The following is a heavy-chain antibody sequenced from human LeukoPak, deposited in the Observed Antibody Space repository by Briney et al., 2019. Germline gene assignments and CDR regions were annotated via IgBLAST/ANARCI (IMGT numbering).Heavy chain of an antibody. Sequence: SETLSLTCTVSGGSISSYYWSWIRQPPGKGLEWIGYIYYSGSTNYNPSLKSRVTISVDTSKNQFSLKLSSVTAADTAVYYCARVIYDSSGYYYYFDYWGQGTLVTVSS. J-gene: IGHJ4*02. V-gene: IGHV4-59*01. CDR1: GGSISSYY. CDR3: ARVIYDSSGYYYYFDY. CDR2: IYYSGST. D-gene: IGHD3-22*01.